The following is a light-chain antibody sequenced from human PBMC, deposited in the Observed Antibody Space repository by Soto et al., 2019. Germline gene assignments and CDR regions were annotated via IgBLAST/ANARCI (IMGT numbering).Light chain of an antibody. V-gene: IGLV2-14*01. CDR1: SSDVGSYNY. CDR2: DVS. J-gene: IGLJ2*01. Sequence: QSALTQPASVSGSPGQSITISCTGTSSDVGSYNYVSWYQQYPGKAPKLMIYDVSNRPSGVSYRFSGSKSGNTASLTISGLQAEDEADYYCNSYATSITHVVFGGGTQLTVL. CDR3: NSYATSITHVV.